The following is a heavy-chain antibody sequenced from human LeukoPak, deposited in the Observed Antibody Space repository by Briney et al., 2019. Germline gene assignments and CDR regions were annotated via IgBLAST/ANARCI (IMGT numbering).Heavy chain of an antibody. CDR1: GHTFTSHG. CDR2: ISAYNGNT. D-gene: IGHD6-13*01. V-gene: IGHV1-18*01. CDR3: ARDSTALGSSWSY. Sequence: ASVKVSCKSSGHTFTSHGMSWVRQAPGQGLEWMGWISAYNGNTNYAQKLQGSVTMTTDKSTSTAYMELSSLRSDDTAVYYCARDSTALGSSWSYWGQGTLVTVSS. J-gene: IGHJ4*02.